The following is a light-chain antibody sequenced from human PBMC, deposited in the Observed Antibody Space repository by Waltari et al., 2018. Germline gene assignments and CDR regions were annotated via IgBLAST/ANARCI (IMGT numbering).Light chain of an antibody. Sequence: QSVLTQPPSVSGAPGQRVTIPCTGPRSNIGAGYEIHWYHQFPGTAPKLLIYGNNYRPSGVPDRFSGSKSGTSGSLAITGLQAEDEADYYCQCYDTTLDGWVFGGGTRLTVL. CDR1: RSNIGAGYE. V-gene: IGLV1-40*01. CDR2: GNN. J-gene: IGLJ3*02. CDR3: QCYDTTLDGWV.